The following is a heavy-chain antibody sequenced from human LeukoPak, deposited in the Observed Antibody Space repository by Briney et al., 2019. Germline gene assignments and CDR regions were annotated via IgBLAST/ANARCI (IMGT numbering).Heavy chain of an antibody. CDR3: AKGSKEVVFTRDYYMDV. V-gene: IGHV3-21*01. D-gene: IGHD3-22*01. J-gene: IGHJ6*03. CDR1: GFTFSSYS. Sequence: GGSLRLSCAASGFTFSSYSMNWVRQAPGKGLEWVSSISSSSSYIYYADSVKGRFTISRDNAKNSLYLQMKSLRAEDTAVYYCAKGSKEVVFTRDYYMDVWGKGTTVTISS. CDR2: ISSSSSYI.